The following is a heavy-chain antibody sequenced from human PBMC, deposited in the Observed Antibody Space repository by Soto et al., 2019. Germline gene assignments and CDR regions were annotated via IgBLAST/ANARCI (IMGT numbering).Heavy chain of an antibody. J-gene: IGHJ4*02. Sequence: QVQLVQSGPEVKKPGASVKVSCKASGYTFTSYAMHWVRQAPEQRLEWMGWINGGNGNTKYSQKFQGRVTITTDTSATTAYMELSSLRSEDTAVYYCAREGYSYGYVYFDYWGQGTLVTVSS. V-gene: IGHV1-3*01. CDR3: AREGYSYGYVYFDY. D-gene: IGHD5-18*01. CDR2: INGGNGNT. CDR1: GYTFTSYA.